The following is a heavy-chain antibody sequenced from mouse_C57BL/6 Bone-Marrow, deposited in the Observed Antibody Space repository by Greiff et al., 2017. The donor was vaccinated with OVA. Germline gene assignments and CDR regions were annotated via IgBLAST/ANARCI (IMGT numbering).Heavy chain of an antibody. J-gene: IGHJ3*01. CDR1: GYTFTSYG. CDR3: APSYYDYDGAY. V-gene: IGHV1-81*01. Sequence: QVQLQQSGAELARPGASVKLSCKASGYTFTSYGISWVKQSTGQGLEWIGEIYPRSGNIYYNEKFKGKATLTADKSSSTAYMELRSLTSEDSAVYFCAPSYYDYDGAYWGQGTMVTVSA. D-gene: IGHD2-4*01. CDR2: IYPRSGNI.